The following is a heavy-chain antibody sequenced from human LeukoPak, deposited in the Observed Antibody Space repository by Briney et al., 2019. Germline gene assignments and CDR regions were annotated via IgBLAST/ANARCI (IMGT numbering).Heavy chain of an antibody. CDR3: AQGGGGTCNFGMAY. J-gene: IGHJ4*02. Sequence: GGSLRLSCAASGFTFSSYAMSWVRQAPGKGLEWVAVICGSGGSTYYADSVKGGFTISRDDSKNTLYLQMNSLRAEDTAVYYCAQGGGGTCNFGMAYWGQGTLVTVSS. CDR2: ICGSGGST. D-gene: IGHD2-15*01. CDR1: GFTFSSYA. V-gene: IGHV3-23*01.